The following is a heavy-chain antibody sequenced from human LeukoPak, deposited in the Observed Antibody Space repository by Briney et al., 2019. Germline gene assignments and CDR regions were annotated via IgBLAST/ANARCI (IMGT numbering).Heavy chain of an antibody. D-gene: IGHD3-10*01. CDR1: GFTFSSYA. J-gene: IGHJ4*02. Sequence: PGRSLRLSCAASGFTFSSYAMHWVRQAPDKGLEWVAVISYDGSNKYYADSVKGRFTISRDNSKNTLYLQMNSLRAEDTAVYFCVRSYGSGTYIDYWGQGTLVTVSS. CDR3: VRSYGSGTYIDY. V-gene: IGHV3-30-3*01. CDR2: ISYDGSNK.